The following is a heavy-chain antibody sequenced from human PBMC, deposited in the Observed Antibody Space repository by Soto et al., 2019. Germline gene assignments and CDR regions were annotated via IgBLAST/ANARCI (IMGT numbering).Heavy chain of an antibody. CDR3: ASDTKYRSTWTYYQYHGMDV. J-gene: IGHJ6*02. V-gene: IGHV3-64D*08. Sequence: GGSLRLSCSASGFTFSSYAMHWVRQAPGKGLEFVSAISSNGGSTYYADSVKGRFTISRDNSKNTLYLQMSSLRSEDTAVYYCASDTKYRSTWTYYQYHGMDVWGQGTTVTVSS. D-gene: IGHD6-13*01. CDR1: GFTFSSYA. CDR2: ISSNGGST.